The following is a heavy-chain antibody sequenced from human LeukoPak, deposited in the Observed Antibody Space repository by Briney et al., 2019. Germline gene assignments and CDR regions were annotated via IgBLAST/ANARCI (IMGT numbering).Heavy chain of an antibody. CDR2: IYHSGSM. Sequence: SETRSLTCTVSGGSINSSDYYWGWIRQPPGKGLEWIGSIYHSGSMYASLKSRVTISVDTSKNQFSLKMSSVTAADTAVYYCARHATSSTSGPPYDYWGQGTLVTVSS. V-gene: IGHV4-39*01. D-gene: IGHD5-24*01. J-gene: IGHJ4*02. CDR1: GGSINSSDYY. CDR3: ARHATSSTSGPPYDY.